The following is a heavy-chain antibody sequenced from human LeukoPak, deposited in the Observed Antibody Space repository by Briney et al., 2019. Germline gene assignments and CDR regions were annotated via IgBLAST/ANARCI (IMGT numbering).Heavy chain of an antibody. D-gene: IGHD3-10*01. CDR1: GYTFTSYG. V-gene: IGHV1-18*01. Sequence: ASVKVSCKASGYTFTSYGISWVRQAPGQGLEWMGWISAYNGNTNYAQKLQGRVTMTTDTSTSTAYMELRSLRSDNTAVYYCARDNWFGELSYYYYGTDVWGQGTTVTVSS. CDR3: ARDNWFGELSYYYYGTDV. J-gene: IGHJ6*02. CDR2: ISAYNGNT.